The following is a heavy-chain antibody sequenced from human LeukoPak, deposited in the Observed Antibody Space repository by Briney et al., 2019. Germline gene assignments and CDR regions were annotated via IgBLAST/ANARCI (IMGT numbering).Heavy chain of an antibody. V-gene: IGHV4-59*01. CDR1: GASIRSYY. CDR3: ARLGGPAAVDY. Sequence: SETLSLTCTVSGASIRSYYWSWIRQPPGRGLEWIGYMYNSGGTYYYNPSLKSRVPISGDTSKNQSSLKLTSVTAADTAVYYCARLGGPAAVDYWGQGALVSVSS. D-gene: IGHD2-2*01. CDR2: MYNSGGTY. J-gene: IGHJ4*02.